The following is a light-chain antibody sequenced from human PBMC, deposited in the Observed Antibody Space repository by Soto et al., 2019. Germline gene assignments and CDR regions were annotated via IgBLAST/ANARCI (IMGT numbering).Light chain of an antibody. Sequence: EIVLTQSPGTLSLSPGDRATLSCRASQSVSSNYLAWYQQKPGQAPRLLIYGASMRTTGIPDRFSASGSGTDVTLPIRRLEHEDFVMYCCHHYGSSPRTFGQGTKVEIK. CDR1: QSVSSNY. CDR2: GAS. V-gene: IGKV3-20*01. J-gene: IGKJ1*01. CDR3: HHYGSSPRT.